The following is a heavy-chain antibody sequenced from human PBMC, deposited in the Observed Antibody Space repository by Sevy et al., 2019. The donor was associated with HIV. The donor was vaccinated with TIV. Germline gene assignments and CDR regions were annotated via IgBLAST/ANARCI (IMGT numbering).Heavy chain of an antibody. CDR1: GFSITSYC. V-gene: IGHV3-74*01. J-gene: IGHJ4*02. D-gene: IGHD3-16*01. CDR2: MNEDGSVT. Sequence: GGSLRFSCAGSGFSITSYCMHWVRQAPGKGLVWVSRMNEDGSVTNHADSVRGRFTISRDNAKNTLYLQMNSLRVEDTAVYYCVKDFGGPTDYRGQGTLVTVSS. CDR3: VKDFGGPTDY.